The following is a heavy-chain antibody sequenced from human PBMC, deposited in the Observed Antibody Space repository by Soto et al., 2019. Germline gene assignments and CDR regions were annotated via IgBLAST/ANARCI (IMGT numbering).Heavy chain of an antibody. J-gene: IGHJ4*02. CDR2: IYYSGST. CDR3: ARGGIVGATHSFVDD. D-gene: IGHD1-26*01. Sequence: PSETLSLTCTVSGGSISSYYWSWIRQPPGKGLEWIGYIYYSGSTNYNPSLKSRVTISVDTSKNQFSLKLSSVTAADTAVYYCARGGIVGATHSFVDDWGQGTLVTVSS. V-gene: IGHV4-59*01. CDR1: GGSISSYY.